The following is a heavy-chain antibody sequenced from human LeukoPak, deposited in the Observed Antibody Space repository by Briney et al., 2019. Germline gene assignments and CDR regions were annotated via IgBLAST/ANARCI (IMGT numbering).Heavy chain of an antibody. D-gene: IGHD2-15*01. CDR1: GFTFSSYA. V-gene: IGHV3-7*01. Sequence: GGSLRLSCAASGFTFSSYAMSWVRQAPGKGLEWVANIKQDGSEKYYVDSVKGRFTISRDNAKDSLYLQMNSLRAEDTAVYYCARPPVEWWYPDERSDAFDIWGQGTMVTVSS. J-gene: IGHJ3*02. CDR3: ARPPVEWWYPDERSDAFDI. CDR2: IKQDGSEK.